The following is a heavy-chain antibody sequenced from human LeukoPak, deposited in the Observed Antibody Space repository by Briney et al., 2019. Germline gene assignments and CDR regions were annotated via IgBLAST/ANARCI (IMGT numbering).Heavy chain of an antibody. D-gene: IGHD3-16*01. CDR2: IYTSGST. CDR3: TRGAGWLIDY. V-gene: IGHV4-4*07. Sequence: PSETLPLTCTVSGGSISSYYWSWIRQPAGKGLEWIGRIYTSGSTNYNPSLKSRVTMSVGTSKNQYSLKLSSVTAADTAVYYCTRGAGWLIDYWGQGILVTVSS. CDR1: GGSISSYY. J-gene: IGHJ4*02.